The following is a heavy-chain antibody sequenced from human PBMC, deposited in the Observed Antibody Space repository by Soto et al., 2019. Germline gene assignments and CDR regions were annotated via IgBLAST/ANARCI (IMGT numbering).Heavy chain of an antibody. CDR1: GFTFSSYE. J-gene: IGHJ4*02. CDR2: ISSSGSTI. CDR3: ARDWGPGIAAGGLDY. Sequence: EVQLVESGGGLVQPGGSLRLSCAASGFTFSSYEMNWVRQAPGKGLEWVSYISSSGSTIYYADSVKGRVTISRDNAKNSLYLQMNSLRAEDTAVYYCARDWGPGIAAGGLDYWGQGTLVTVSS. V-gene: IGHV3-48*03. D-gene: IGHD6-13*01.